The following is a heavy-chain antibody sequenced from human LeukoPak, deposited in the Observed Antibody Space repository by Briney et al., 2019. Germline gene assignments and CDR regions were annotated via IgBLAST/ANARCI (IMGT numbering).Heavy chain of an antibody. J-gene: IGHJ4*02. CDR3: ARDLHSTGDY. V-gene: IGHV1-2*02. D-gene: IGHD5-18*01. CDR2: INPNSGGT. Sequence: ASVKVSCKASGGTFSSYAISWVRQAPGQGLEWMGWINPNSGGTNYAQKFQGRVTMTRDTSISTAYMELSRLRSDDTAVYYCARDLHSTGDYWGQGTLVTVSS. CDR1: GGTFSSYA.